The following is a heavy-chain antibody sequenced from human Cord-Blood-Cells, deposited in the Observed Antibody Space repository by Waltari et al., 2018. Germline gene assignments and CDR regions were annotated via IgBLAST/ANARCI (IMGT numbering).Heavy chain of an antibody. Sequence: QVQLVESGGGVVQPGRSLRLSCAASGFTFSSYGMHWARQAPGKGLEWVAVIWYDGSNKYYADSVKGRFTISRDNSKNTLYLQMNSLRAEDTAVYYCARDLWGSDAFDIWGQGTMVTVSS. V-gene: IGHV3-33*01. CDR2: IWYDGSNK. J-gene: IGHJ3*02. D-gene: IGHD7-27*01. CDR3: ARDLWGSDAFDI. CDR1: GFTFSSYG.